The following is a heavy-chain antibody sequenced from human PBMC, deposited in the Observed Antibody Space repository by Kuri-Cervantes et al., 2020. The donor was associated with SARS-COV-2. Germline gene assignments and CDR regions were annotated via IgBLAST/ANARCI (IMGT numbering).Heavy chain of an antibody. V-gene: IGHV4-39*07. CDR2: IYYSGST. CDR3: AREATGYYYYMDV. CDR1: GGSISSSSYY. Sequence: SETLSLTCTVSGGSISSSSYYWGWIRQPPGKGLEWIGSIYYSGSTYYNPSLKSRVTISVDTSKNQFSLKLSSVTAADTAVYHCAREATGYYYYMDVWGKGTTVTVSS. J-gene: IGHJ6*03. D-gene: IGHD2-8*02.